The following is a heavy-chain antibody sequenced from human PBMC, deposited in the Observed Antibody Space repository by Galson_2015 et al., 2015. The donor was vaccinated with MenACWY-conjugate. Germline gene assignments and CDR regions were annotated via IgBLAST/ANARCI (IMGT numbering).Heavy chain of an antibody. J-gene: IGHJ5*02. D-gene: IGHD3-9*01. Sequence: SVKVSCKASGYTFRNYAMHWVRQAPGQRLEWMGWINGGNGNTKYSEKFQDRVTISRDTSASTAYMELISLRPEDTAVYYCARDTYYDSLTGYLNWLDPWGQGALVTVSS. V-gene: IGHV1-3*01. CDR1: GYTFRNYA. CDR2: INGGNGNT. CDR3: ARDTYYDSLTGYLNWLDP.